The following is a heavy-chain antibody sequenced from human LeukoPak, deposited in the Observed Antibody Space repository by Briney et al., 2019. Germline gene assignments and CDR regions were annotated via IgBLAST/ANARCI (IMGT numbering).Heavy chain of an antibody. CDR3: AKEDYGDYGMDV. CDR1: GFTFSSYA. D-gene: IGHD3-16*01. J-gene: IGHJ6*02. V-gene: IGHV3-23*01. Sequence: GGSLRLSCAASGFTFSSYAMSWVRQAPGKGLEWVSGISGSGGNTYYADSVKGRFTISRDNSKNILYLQMNSLRAEDTAVYYCAKEDYGDYGMDVWGQGTTVTVSS. CDR2: ISGSGGNT.